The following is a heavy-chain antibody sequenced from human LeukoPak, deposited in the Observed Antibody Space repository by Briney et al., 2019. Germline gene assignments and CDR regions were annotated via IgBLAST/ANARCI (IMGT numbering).Heavy chain of an antibody. CDR2: ISYDGSNK. D-gene: IGHD4-17*01. V-gene: IGHV3-30*04. J-gene: IGHJ6*02. CDR3: ARDGWAVTHEVARYYYYYGMDV. Sequence: SGGSLRLSCAASGFTFSGSAMHWVRQAPGKGLEWVAVISYDGSNKYYADSVKGRFTISRDNSKNTLYLQMNSLRAEDTAVYYCARDGWAVTHEVARYYYYYGMDVWGQGTTVTVSS. CDR1: GFTFSGSA.